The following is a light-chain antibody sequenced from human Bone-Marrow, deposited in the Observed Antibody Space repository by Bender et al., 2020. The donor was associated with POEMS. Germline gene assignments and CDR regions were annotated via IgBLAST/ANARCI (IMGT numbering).Light chain of an antibody. J-gene: IGLJ2*01. CDR1: GSNIGGYP. V-gene: IGLV1-44*01. CDR3: ATWDANRSGPCVV. Sequence: QSVLTQSPSVSGTPGQRVTISCSGSGSNIGGYPVNWYQQLPGTAPRLLIYTNNERPSGVPDRFSGSKSGTSASLAITGLQSDDEADYYCATWDANRSGPCVVFGGGTKLTVL. CDR2: TNN.